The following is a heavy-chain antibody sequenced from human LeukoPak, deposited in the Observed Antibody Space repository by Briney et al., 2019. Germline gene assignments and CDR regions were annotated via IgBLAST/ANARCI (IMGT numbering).Heavy chain of an antibody. CDR2: ISAYNGNT. CDR1: GYTFTSYG. CDR3: ARGLQENLAWLKAFSAFDF. J-gene: IGHJ3*01. V-gene: IGHV1-18*01. Sequence: ASVKVSCKASGYTFTSYGISWVRQAPGRGLEWMGWISAYNGNTNYAQKFQGRVTMTTDTSTSTAYMELRSLRSDDTAVYYCARGLQENLAWLKAFSAFDFWGQGTMVTVSS. D-gene: IGHD5-24*01.